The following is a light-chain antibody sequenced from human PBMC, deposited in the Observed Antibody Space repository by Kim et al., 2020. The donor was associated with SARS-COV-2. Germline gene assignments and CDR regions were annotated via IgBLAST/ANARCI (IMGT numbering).Light chain of an antibody. CDR3: QQSCITPYT. Sequence: DIQMTQSPSSLSASVGDTVTITCRASRDIHSYLNWYRHKPGKAPELLIHTSSTLQPGVPSRFSGSESGTDFSLIITSLQPEDFATYYCQQSCITPYTFGQGTKLEIK. CDR2: TSS. V-gene: IGKV1-39*01. J-gene: IGKJ2*01. CDR1: RDIHSY.